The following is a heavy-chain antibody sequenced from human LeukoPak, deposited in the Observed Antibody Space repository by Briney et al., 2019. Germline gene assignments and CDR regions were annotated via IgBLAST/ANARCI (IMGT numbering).Heavy chain of an antibody. CDR3: ASFIDPKGYDFWSGYQNLDY. CDR2: IYYSGST. CDR1: GGSISSSSYY. J-gene: IGHJ4*02. Sequence: SETLSLTCTVSGGSISSSSYYWGWLRQPPGKGLEWIVSIYYSGSTYYNPSLKSRVTISVDTSKNQFSLKLSSVTAADTAVYYCASFIDPKGYDFWSGYQNLDYWGQGTLVTVSS. D-gene: IGHD3-3*01. V-gene: IGHV4-39*01.